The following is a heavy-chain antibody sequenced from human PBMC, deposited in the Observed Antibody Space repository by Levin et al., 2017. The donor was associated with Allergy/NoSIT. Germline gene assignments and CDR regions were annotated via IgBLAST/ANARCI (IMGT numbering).Heavy chain of an antibody. Sequence: GGSLRLSCAASXXXXXXXXXXXVRLAPGKGLEWISYIGGTGSTRYYADSVKGRFIISRDNAKNSLYLQMNSLRAEDTAVYYCARDIAKIVGATTGLYYYYGMDGWGQGTTVTVSS. CDR3: ARDIAKIVGATTGLYYYYGMDG. CDR1: XXXXXXXX. J-gene: IGHJ6*02. D-gene: IGHD1-26*01. V-gene: IGHV3-48*03. CDR2: IGGTGSTR.